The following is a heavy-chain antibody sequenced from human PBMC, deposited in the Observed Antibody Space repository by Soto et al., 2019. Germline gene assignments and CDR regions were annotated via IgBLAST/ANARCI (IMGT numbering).Heavy chain of an antibody. CDR2: IYHSGST. J-gene: IGHJ4*02. Sequence: SETLSLTCAVSGGSISRGGYSWSWIRQPPGKGLEWIGYIYHSGSTYYNPSLKSRVTISVDRSKNQFSLKLSSVTAADTAVYYCARVPDYRGQGTLVTVSS. CDR1: GGSISRGGYS. V-gene: IGHV4-30-2*01. CDR3: ARVPDY.